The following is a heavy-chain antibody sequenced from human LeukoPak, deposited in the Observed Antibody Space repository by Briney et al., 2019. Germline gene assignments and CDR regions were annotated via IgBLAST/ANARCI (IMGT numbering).Heavy chain of an antibody. CDR3: ARGTAIVGATYFDY. V-gene: IGHV3-48*04. CDR1: GFTFSSYG. D-gene: IGHD1-26*01. Sequence: GGSLRLTCAASGFTFSSYGMNWVRQAPGKGLEWVSYISSSGSTIYYADSVKGRFTISRDNAKNSLYLQMNNLRAEDTAVYYCARGTAIVGATYFDYWGQGTLVTVSS. J-gene: IGHJ4*02. CDR2: ISSSGSTI.